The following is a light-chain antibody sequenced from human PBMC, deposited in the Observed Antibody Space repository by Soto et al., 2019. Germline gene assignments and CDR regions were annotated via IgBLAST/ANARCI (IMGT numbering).Light chain of an antibody. J-gene: IGKJ2*01. CDR3: LQDYNFPYT. CDR2: AAS. CDR1: QGIKND. Sequence: AIQMTQTPSSLSASVGDRDTITCRASQGIKNDLGWYQQIPGKGPKLLIYAASSLQSGVPSRFSGSGSGTDFTLTISSLQPEDFATYYCLQDYNFPYTFGQGTK. V-gene: IGKV1-6*01.